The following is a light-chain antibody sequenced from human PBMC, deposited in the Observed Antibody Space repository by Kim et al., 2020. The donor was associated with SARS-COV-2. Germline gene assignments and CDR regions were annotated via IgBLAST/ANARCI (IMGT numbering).Light chain of an antibody. V-gene: IGKV1-5*03. J-gene: IGKJ1*01. CDR2: KAT. CDR3: QQYNSYSQWT. CDR1: HTISDS. Sequence: SVGDRVTITCQTSHTISDSLAWYQQKPGKAPKLLIYKATILESGVPSRFSGSGSGTEFTLTISSLQPHDFAIYYCQQYNSYSQWTFGHGTKVDIK.